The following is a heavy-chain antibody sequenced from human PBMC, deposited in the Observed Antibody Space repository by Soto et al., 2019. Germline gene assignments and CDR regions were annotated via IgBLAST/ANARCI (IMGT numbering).Heavy chain of an antibody. D-gene: IGHD4-17*01. V-gene: IGHV3-48*01. CDR3: SRVPIYGLTCFDP. CDR2: ISSSSSTI. CDR1: GFTFSSYS. J-gene: IGHJ5*02. Sequence: EVQLVEFGGGLVQPGGSLRLSCAASGFTFSSYSMNWVRQAPGKGLEWVSYISSSSSTIYYADSVKGLITTSRDNAKNSLYLQLNSLRTQDTALYYCSRVPIYGLTCFDPLGQATLVTVSS.